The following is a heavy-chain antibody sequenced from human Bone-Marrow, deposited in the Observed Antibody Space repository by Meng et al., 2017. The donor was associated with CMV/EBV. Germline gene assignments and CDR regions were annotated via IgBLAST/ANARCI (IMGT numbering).Heavy chain of an antibody. CDR2: ISFDGNTK. CDR3: VGGVATPAY. Sequence: GESLKISCAASRFTFSLYAMHWVRQAPGKGLEWVSVISFDGNTKYYADSVQGRFTISRDNSRNTLNLLMNSLRTEDTAVYYCVGGVATPAYWVPGTLVTVSS. J-gene: IGHJ4*02. D-gene: IGHD4-23*01. V-gene: IGHV3-30*04. CDR1: RFTFSLYA.